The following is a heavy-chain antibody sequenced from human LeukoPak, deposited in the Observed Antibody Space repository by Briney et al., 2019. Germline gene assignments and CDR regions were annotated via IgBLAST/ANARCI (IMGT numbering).Heavy chain of an antibody. CDR2: ISGSGGST. J-gene: IGHJ4*02. D-gene: IGHD2-15*01. CDR3: AKDLGCSGGSCYPNYFDC. CDR1: GFTFSSYA. V-gene: IGHV3-23*01. Sequence: PGGSLRLSCAASGFTFSSYAMSWVRQAPGKGLEWVSAISGSGGSTYYADSVKGRFTISRDNSKNTLYLQMNSLRAEDTAVYYCAKDLGCSGGSCYPNYFDCWGQGTLVTVSS.